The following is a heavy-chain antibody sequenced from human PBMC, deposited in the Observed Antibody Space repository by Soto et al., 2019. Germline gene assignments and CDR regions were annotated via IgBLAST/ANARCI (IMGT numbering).Heavy chain of an antibody. V-gene: IGHV1-46*03. CDR1: GYTFTSYY. D-gene: IGHD3-3*01. Sequence: ASVKVSCKASGYTFTSYYMHWVRQAPGQGLEWMGIINPSGGSTSYAQKFQGRVTMTRDTSTSTVYMELSSLRSEDTAVYYCARDSINNDFWSGYYIYYYYYYMDVWGKGTTVTVSS. CDR3: ARDSINNDFWSGYYIYYYYYYMDV. J-gene: IGHJ6*03. CDR2: INPSGGST.